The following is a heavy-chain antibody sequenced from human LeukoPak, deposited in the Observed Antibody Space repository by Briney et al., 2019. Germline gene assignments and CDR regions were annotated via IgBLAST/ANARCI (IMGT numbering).Heavy chain of an antibody. J-gene: IGHJ6*03. V-gene: IGHV3-21*01. CDR2: ISSSSSYI. Sequence: GSLRLSCAASGFTFSSYSMNWVRQAPGKGLEWVSSISSSSSYIYYADSVKGRFTISRDSARNSVYLRMSSLRAEDTAVYYCARMNSGYDYVDYYYYYYMDVWGRGTTVTVSS. D-gene: IGHD5-12*01. CDR1: GFTFSSYS. CDR3: ARMNSGYDYVDYYYYYYMDV.